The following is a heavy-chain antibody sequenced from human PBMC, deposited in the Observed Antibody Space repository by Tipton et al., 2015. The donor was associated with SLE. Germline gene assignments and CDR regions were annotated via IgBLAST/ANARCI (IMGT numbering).Heavy chain of an antibody. V-gene: IGHV3-53*04. CDR1: GFTVSSNY. D-gene: IGHD4-17*01. CDR2: IYSGGST. J-gene: IGHJ2*01. Sequence: SLRLSCAASGFTVSSNYMSWVRQAPGKGLEWVSVIYSGGSTYYADSVKGRFTISRHNSKSTLYLQMNSLRAEDTAVYYCAILGDYAGYFDLWGRGTLVTVSS. CDR3: AILGDYAGYFDL.